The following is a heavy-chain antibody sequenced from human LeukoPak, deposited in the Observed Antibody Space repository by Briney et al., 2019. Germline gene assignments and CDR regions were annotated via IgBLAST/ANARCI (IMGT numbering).Heavy chain of an antibody. CDR3: AKEIDYGEVDC. V-gene: IGHV3-48*01. Sequence: QSGGSLRLSCAASGFTFSSYSMNWVRQAPGKGLEWVSYISSSSSTIYYADSVKGRFTISRDNAKNSLYLQMNSLRAEDTAVYYCAKEIDYGEVDCWGQGTLVTVSS. CDR1: GFTFSSYS. J-gene: IGHJ4*02. D-gene: IGHD4-17*01. CDR2: ISSSSSTI.